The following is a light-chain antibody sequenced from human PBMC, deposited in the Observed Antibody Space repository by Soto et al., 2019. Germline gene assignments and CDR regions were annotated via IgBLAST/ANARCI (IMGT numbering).Light chain of an antibody. CDR2: WAS. V-gene: IGKV4-1*01. CDR3: QQYYNTPLT. J-gene: IGKJ4*01. Sequence: DIVMTQSPDSLAVSLGERVTINCKSSQSVLYSSNNRNYLAWFQQKPGQPPKLLIYWASTRESGVPDRFSGSGSGTDFTLTISGLQAEPVAVYYCQQYYNTPLTFGGGTKVDIK. CDR1: QSVLYSSNNRNY.